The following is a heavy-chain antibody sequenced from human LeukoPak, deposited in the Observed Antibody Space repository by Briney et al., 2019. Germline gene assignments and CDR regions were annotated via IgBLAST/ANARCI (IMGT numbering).Heavy chain of an antibody. CDR3: ARVGPWCFDL. V-gene: IGHV4-59*01. CDR2: IDYSGST. Sequence: PSETLSLTCSISGGSISTYYWSWIRRPPGKGLEWIGYIDYSGSTNYNPSLKSRVSMSVDTSKKQFSLKLSSVTAADTAVYYCARVGPWCFDLWGRGALVTVSS. J-gene: IGHJ2*01. CDR1: GGSISTYY.